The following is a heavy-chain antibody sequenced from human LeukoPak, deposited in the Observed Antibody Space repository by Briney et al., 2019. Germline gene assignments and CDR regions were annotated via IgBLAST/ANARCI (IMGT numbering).Heavy chain of an antibody. V-gene: IGHV3-7*01. Sequence: GGSLRVYCVGSGFTFGNHWMSWVRQAPGKGLEWVANINQDGSENFYADSLRGRFTISRDNAMKSLFLQIDSLRAEDTAVYYCAKDMGLGSYSGGFDYWGQGTLVTVSS. J-gene: IGHJ4*02. D-gene: IGHD1-26*01. CDR1: GFTFGNHW. CDR2: INQDGSEN. CDR3: AKDMGLGSYSGGFDY.